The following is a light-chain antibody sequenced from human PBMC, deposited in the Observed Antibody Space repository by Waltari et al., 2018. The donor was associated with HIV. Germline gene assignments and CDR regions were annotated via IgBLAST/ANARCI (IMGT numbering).Light chain of an antibody. V-gene: IGKV1-39*01. CDR1: QSISSY. Sequence: IQMTQSPSSLSASVGDRVTITCRASQSISSYLNWYQHKPGKAPKLLIYAASSLRSGVPSRFSGSGSGTDFTLTISSLQPEDFATYYCQQSYNTPPLFGQGTRLEIK. J-gene: IGKJ5*01. CDR3: QQSYNTPPL. CDR2: AAS.